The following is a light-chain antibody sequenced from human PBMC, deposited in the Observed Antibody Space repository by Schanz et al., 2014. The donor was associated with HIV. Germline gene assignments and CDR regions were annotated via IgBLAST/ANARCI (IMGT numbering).Light chain of an antibody. CDR2: AAS. CDR1: QGISNY. CDR3: QKYNSASWT. J-gene: IGKJ1*01. Sequence: DIQMTQSPSSLSASVGDRVTITCRASQGISNYLAWYQQKPGKVPKLLIYAASTSQSGVPSRFSGSGSGTDFTLTISSLQPEDVATYYCQKYNSASWTFGQGTKVEIK. V-gene: IGKV1-27*01.